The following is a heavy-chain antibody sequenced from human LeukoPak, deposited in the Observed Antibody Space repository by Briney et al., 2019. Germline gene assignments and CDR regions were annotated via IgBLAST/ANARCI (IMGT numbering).Heavy chain of an antibody. CDR3: ARSNRAEYFQH. Sequence: ASETLSLTCTVSGGSISSSSYYWGWIRQPPGKGLEWIGSIYYSGSTYYNPSLKSRVTISVDTSKNQFSLKLSSVTAADTAVYYCARSNRAEYFQHWGQGTLVTVSS. CDR1: GGSISSSSYY. D-gene: IGHD1-14*01. J-gene: IGHJ1*01. CDR2: IYYSGST. V-gene: IGHV4-39*01.